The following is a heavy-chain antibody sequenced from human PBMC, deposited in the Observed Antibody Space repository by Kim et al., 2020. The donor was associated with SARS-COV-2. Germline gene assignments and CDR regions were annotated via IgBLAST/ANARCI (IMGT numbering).Heavy chain of an antibody. CDR2: IHPSGST. D-gene: IGHD5-18*01. J-gene: IGHJ4*02. V-gene: IGHV4-34*01. CDR3: AWGQDRAKAAY. CDR1: GASFRNYY. Sequence: SETLSLTCSVYGASFRNYYSSWFRQPPGKGLEWIGEIHPSGSTSYNPSLQSRVTISIASSKDDLSLKLTSVTAADTAVYICAWGQDRAKAAYWGQGALVTVSS.